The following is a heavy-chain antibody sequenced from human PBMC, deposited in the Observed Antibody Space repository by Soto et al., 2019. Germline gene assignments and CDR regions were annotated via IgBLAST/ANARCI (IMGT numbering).Heavy chain of an antibody. D-gene: IGHD3-22*01. CDR1: GGTFSSYA. Sequence: QVQLVQSGAEVKKPGSSVKVSCKASGGTFSSYAISWVRQAPGQGLEWMGGIIPIFGTANYAQKFQGRVTITTDESTSTAYMELSSLRSEDTAVYYCAKPSTYYYDRSGYLNYYYYYGMDVWGQGTTVTVSS. CDR2: IIPIFGTA. J-gene: IGHJ6*02. CDR3: AKPSTYYYDRSGYLNYYYYYGMDV. V-gene: IGHV1-69*01.